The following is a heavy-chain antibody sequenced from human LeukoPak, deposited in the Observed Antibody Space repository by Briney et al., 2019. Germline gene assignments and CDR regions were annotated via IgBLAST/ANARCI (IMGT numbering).Heavy chain of an antibody. CDR2: IYYSGST. D-gene: IGHD3-22*01. J-gene: IGHJ4*02. V-gene: IGHV4-59*01. CDR3: AKDKYSSGYGPNDY. CDR1: GGSISSYY. Sequence: PSETLSLTCTVSGGSISSYYWSWIRQPPGKGLEWIGYIYYSGSTNYNPSLKSRVTISVDTSKNQFSLKLSSVTAADTALYYCAKDKYSSGYGPNDYWGQGTLVTVSS.